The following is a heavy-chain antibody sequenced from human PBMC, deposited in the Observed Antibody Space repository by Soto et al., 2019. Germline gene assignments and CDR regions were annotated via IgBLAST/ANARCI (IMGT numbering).Heavy chain of an antibody. CDR3: ARAKVFGVGAWFDP. Sequence: QVQLVESGGGVVQHGRSLRLSCAASGFTFSSYAMHWVRQAPGKGLEWVAVISYDGSNKYYADSVKGRFTISRDNSKNTLYLKMNSLRAGDTAVYYCARAKVFGVGAWFDPWGQGTLVTVSS. V-gene: IGHV3-30-3*01. D-gene: IGHD3-3*01. CDR1: GFTFSSYA. J-gene: IGHJ5*02. CDR2: ISYDGSNK.